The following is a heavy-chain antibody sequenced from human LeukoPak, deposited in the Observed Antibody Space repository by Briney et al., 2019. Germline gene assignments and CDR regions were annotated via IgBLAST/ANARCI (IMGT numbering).Heavy chain of an antibody. CDR2: INHSGST. CDR3: ASRRFGELFSS. CDR1: GGSFSGYY. V-gene: IGHV4-34*01. D-gene: IGHD3-10*01. J-gene: IGHJ5*02. Sequence: SETLSLTCAVHGGSFSGYYWSWIRQPPGKGLEWIGEINHSGSTNYNPSLKSRVTILVDTSENQFSLKLTTVTAADTAVYYCASRRFGELFSSWGQGTLVTVSS.